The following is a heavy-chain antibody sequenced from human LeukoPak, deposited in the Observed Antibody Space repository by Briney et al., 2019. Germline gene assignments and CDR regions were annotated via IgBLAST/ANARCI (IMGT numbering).Heavy chain of an antibody. V-gene: IGHV3-23*01. CDR1: GFTLSSYA. D-gene: IGHD6-6*01. CDR2: ISSSGGGSAI. J-gene: IGHJ4*02. CDR3: ARKSLAARGTDY. Sequence: GESLKLSCAASGFTLSSYAMNWVRQAPGKGLEWISAISSSGGGSAIFYADSVKGRFTISRDNSKNTLYLQMNSLSGEDTSVYYCARKSLAARGTDYWGQGSLVTVSS.